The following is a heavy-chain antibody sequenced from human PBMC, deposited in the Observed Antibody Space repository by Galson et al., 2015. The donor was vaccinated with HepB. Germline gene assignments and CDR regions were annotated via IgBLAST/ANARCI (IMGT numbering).Heavy chain of an antibody. CDR2: ISSSSSYI. D-gene: IGHD6-19*01. V-gene: IGHV3-21*01. Sequence: SLRLSCAASGFTLGSYSMNWVRQAPGTGLEWVSSISSSSSYIYYADSVRGRFTISRDNAKNSLYLQMNSLRAEDTAVYYCAQGSDRMQWLVLTRLGYWGEGTRVTVSS. CDR3: AQGSDRMQWLVLTRLGY. CDR1: GFTLGSYS. J-gene: IGHJ4*02.